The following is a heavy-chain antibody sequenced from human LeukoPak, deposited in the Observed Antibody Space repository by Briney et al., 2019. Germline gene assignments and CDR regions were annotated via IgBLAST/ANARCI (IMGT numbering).Heavy chain of an antibody. CDR2: IKHDGSEK. CDR1: GFTCSSYW. V-gene: IGHV3-7*01. D-gene: IGHD3-10*01. Sequence: GSLRLSCAASGFTCSSYWMSWVRPAPGKGLEWVANIKHDGSEKYSVDSVKGRFTISRDNAKNSLYLQMNSLRAEDTAVYYCARYDYGSGSYYEDYWGQGTLVTVSS. J-gene: IGHJ4*02. CDR3: ARYDYGSGSYYEDY.